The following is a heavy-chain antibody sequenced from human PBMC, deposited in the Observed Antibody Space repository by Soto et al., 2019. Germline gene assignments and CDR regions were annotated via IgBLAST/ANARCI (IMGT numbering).Heavy chain of an antibody. CDR1: GTSVSNYY. V-gene: IGHV4-4*07. CDR3: ARGGIQMSYAFDY. D-gene: IGHD5-18*01. Sequence: QVQLQESGPGLVKPSETLSLTCSVSGTSVSNYYWSWIRQPPGKGLEHIGRIYTSGSTSYNPSLKSRVTMSMDTSRTQISLHLTSVTAADTAVYYCARGGIQMSYAFDYWGQGILVTVSS. J-gene: IGHJ4*02. CDR2: IYTSGST.